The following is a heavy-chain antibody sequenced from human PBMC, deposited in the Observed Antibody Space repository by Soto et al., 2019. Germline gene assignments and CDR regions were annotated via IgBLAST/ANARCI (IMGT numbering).Heavy chain of an antibody. CDR2: VNPNSGNT. V-gene: IGHV1-8*01. J-gene: IGHJ5*02. Sequence: QVQLVQSGAEVKEPGASVEVSCRASGYTFTSYDIHWVRQAPGQGLEWLGWVNPNSGNTGYAQKFQGRITMTKNTAITTAYMELCSLRCEDTAVYYCARGFSSPTLNWFDPWGQGTLVTVSS. CDR3: ARGFSSPTLNWFDP. D-gene: IGHD2-2*01. CDR1: GYTFTSYD.